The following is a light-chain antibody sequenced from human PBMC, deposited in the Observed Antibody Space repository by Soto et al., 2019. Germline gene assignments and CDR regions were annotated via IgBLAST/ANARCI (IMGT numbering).Light chain of an antibody. CDR2: GRD. Sequence: QSVLTQPPSASGTPGQSVTISCSGSNSNIGGNTVDWYQQLPGKAPKLLLYGRDPRPPGVPDRFSGSKSGTSAFLAISGVLYEDEADFYCGSCDDSLRVYVFGTGTKLTVL. CDR1: NSNIGGNT. J-gene: IGLJ1*01. CDR3: GSCDDSLRVYV. V-gene: IGLV1-44*01.